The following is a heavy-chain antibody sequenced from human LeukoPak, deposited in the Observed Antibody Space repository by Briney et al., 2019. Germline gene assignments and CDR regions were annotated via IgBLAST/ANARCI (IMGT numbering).Heavy chain of an antibody. Sequence: GGSLRLSCAASGFTFSSYAMHWVRQAPGKGLEWVAVISYDGSNKYYADSVKGRFTTSRDNSKNTLYLQMNSLRAEDTAVYYCARDYLRLRLGELSSYFDYWGQGTLVTVSS. D-gene: IGHD3-16*02. J-gene: IGHJ4*02. CDR2: ISYDGSNK. CDR3: ARDYLRLRLGELSSYFDY. V-gene: IGHV3-30-3*01. CDR1: GFTFSSYA.